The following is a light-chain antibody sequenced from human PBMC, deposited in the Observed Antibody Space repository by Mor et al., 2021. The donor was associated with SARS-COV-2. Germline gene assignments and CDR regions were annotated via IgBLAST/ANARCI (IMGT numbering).Light chain of an antibody. J-gene: IGKJ2*01. CDR3: QQSQTTPYT. CDR2: SVS. Sequence: WDQQRPGKAPVLVIYSVSSPQSRVPSRFSGSGTGTDFTLTISSLQPEDFATYYCQQSQTTPYTFGQGTRVEMK. V-gene: IGKV1-39*01.